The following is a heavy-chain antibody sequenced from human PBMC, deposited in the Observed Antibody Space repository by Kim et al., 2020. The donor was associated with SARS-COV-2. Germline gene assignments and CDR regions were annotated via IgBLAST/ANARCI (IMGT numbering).Heavy chain of an antibody. D-gene: IGHD3-9*01. J-gene: IGHJ6*02. CDR3: ARDQRYFDWLSHYYYYGMDV. CDR2: INTNTGNP. CDR1: GYTFTSYA. V-gene: IGHV7-4-1*02. Sequence: ASVKVSCKASGYTFTSYAMNWVRQAPGQGLECMGWINTNTGNPTYAQGFTGRFVFSLDTSVSTAYLQISSLKAEDTAVYYCARDQRYFDWLSHYYYYGMDVWGQGTTVTVSS.